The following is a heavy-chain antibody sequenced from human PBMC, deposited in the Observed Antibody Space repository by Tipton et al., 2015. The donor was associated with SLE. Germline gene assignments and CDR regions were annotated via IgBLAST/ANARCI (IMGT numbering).Heavy chain of an antibody. V-gene: IGHV4-34*01. CDR2: IGHDGTP. Sequence: TLSLTCALSGGSFTGYSWNWIRQTPGKGLEWIGAIGHDGTPTYNPSLKSRGTFSLDTSKNQFSLRLSSVTAADTAVYYCARGVSGYFSYCYMDVWGKGTTVTISS. CDR1: GGSFTGYS. CDR3: ARGVSGYFSYCYMDV. D-gene: IGHD3-16*01. J-gene: IGHJ6*03.